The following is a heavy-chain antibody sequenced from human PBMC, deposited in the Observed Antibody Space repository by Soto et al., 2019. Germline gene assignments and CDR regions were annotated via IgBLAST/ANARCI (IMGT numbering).Heavy chain of an antibody. D-gene: IGHD6-13*01. CDR1: GFTFSNYG. Sequence: QVQLVESGGGVVQPGRSLRLSCAASGFTFSNYGMHWVRQAPGKGLEWVAVIWYDGSNKYYADSVKGRFTISRDNSKNTLYLQMAGLRAEDTAVSYCASAAAGNSPFDYWGQGTLVTVSS. V-gene: IGHV3-33*01. CDR2: IWYDGSNK. CDR3: ASAAAGNSPFDY. J-gene: IGHJ4*02.